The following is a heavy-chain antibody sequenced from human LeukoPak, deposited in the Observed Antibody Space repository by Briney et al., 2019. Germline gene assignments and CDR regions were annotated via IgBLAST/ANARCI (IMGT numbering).Heavy chain of an antibody. J-gene: IGHJ4*02. CDR3: ARYNYDSSGNYFDY. CDR1: GGSISRNN. V-gene: IGHV4-59*01. Sequence: PSETLSLTSTVPGGSISRNNRNWIRQPPRKGLGCIGNIYYSGSTSYNHSLKSRVTMSVDTSKNQFSLKLSSVTAADTAVYYCARYNYDSSGNYFDYWGQGTLVTVSS. D-gene: IGHD3-22*01. CDR2: IYYSGST.